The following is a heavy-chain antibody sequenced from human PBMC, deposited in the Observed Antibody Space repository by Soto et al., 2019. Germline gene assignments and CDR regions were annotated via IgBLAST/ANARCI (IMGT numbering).Heavy chain of an antibody. CDR2: NNHSGST. CDR1: GGSFSGYY. D-gene: IGHD3-16*01. J-gene: IGHJ4*02. V-gene: IGHV4-34*01. Sequence: QVQLQQWGAGLLKPSETLSLTCAVYGGSFSGYYWSWIRQPPGKGLEWIGENNHSGSTNYIPSLKSRVTISVGTSKHQFSLKLSSVTAADPAVYYCARSMAHGGGDYWGQGTLVTVSS. CDR3: ARSMAHGGGDY.